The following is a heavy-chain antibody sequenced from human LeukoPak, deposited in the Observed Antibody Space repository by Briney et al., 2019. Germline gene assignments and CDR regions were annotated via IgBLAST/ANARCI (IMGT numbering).Heavy chain of an antibody. Sequence: SETLSLTCAVYGGSFSGYYWSWVRQPPGKGLEWIGEISHSGSTNYNPSLKSRVTISVDTSKNQFSLKLSSVTAADTAVYYCAAQYSGYVRLDYWGQGTLVTVSS. CDR1: GGSFSGYY. V-gene: IGHV4-34*01. D-gene: IGHD5-12*01. CDR2: ISHSGST. CDR3: AAQYSGYVRLDY. J-gene: IGHJ4*02.